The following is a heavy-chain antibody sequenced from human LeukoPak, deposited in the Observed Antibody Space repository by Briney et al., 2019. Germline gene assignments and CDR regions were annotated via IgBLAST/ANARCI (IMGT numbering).Heavy chain of an antibody. CDR3: ARDFTIFGVVLGAFDI. CDR2: IIPILGIA. Sequence: SVKVSCKASGGTFSSCAISWVRQAPGQGLEWMGRIIPILGIANYAQKFQGRVTITADKSTSTAYMELSSLRSEDTAVYYCARDFTIFGVVLGAFDIWGQGTMVTVSS. J-gene: IGHJ3*02. CDR1: GGTFSSCA. D-gene: IGHD3-3*01. V-gene: IGHV1-69*04.